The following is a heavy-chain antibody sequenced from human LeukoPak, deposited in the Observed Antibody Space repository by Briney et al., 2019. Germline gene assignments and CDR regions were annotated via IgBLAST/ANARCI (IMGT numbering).Heavy chain of an antibody. J-gene: IGHJ5*02. Sequence: GASVKVSCKASGYTFTSYGISWVRQAPGQGLEWMGWISAYNGNTNYAQKLQGRVTMTTDTSTSTAYMELRSLRSDDTAVYYCARDLAYYYDSSGRTPLFGPWGQGTLVTVSS. V-gene: IGHV1-18*01. CDR3: ARDLAYYYDSSGRTPLFGP. CDR1: GYTFTSYG. CDR2: ISAYNGNT. D-gene: IGHD3-22*01.